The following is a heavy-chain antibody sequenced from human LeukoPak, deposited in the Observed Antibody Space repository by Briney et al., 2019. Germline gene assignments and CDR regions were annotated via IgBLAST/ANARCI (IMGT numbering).Heavy chain of an antibody. Sequence: SETLSLTCTVSGGSISPYYWSWIRQPPGKGLEWIGYIYYSGSTNYNPSLKSRVTISVDTSKNQFSLKLSSVTAADTAVDYCAGASNRASTRAAAGNDYWGQGTPVTVPS. V-gene: IGHV4-59*01. CDR1: GGSISPYY. CDR2: IYYSGST. D-gene: IGHD6-13*01. J-gene: IGHJ4*02. CDR3: AGASNRASTRAAAGNDY.